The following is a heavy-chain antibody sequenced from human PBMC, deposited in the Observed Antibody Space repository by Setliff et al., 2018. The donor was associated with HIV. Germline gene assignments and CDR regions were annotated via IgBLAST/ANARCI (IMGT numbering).Heavy chain of an antibody. D-gene: IGHD1-7*01. CDR1: SYSISGGYY. CDR2: IYHSGSA. CDR3: ARHGGITGTTDAFDI. Sequence: KASETLSLTCGVSSYSISGGYYWGWIRQPPGKGLEWIGSIYHSGSAYYNPSLKSRVTISVDTSKNQFSLKMSSLTAADTAVYYCARHGGITGTTDAFDIWGQGTMVTVSS. J-gene: IGHJ3*02. V-gene: IGHV4-38-2*01.